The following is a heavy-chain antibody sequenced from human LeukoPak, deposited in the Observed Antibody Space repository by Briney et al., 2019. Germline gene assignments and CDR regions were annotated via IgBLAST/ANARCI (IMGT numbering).Heavy chain of an antibody. CDR1: GYTLTGYY. V-gene: IGHV1-2*02. CDR2: RNPNIGAT. Sequence: ASVKVSCKASGYTLTGYYFHWVRQAPGQGFEWMGWRNPNIGATNYAQKFQGRVTITRDTSISTAYMELSRLRPDDTAMYYCARTMIRGVRPFDYWGQGTLVTVSS. J-gene: IGHJ4*02. D-gene: IGHD3-10*01. CDR3: ARTMIRGVRPFDY.